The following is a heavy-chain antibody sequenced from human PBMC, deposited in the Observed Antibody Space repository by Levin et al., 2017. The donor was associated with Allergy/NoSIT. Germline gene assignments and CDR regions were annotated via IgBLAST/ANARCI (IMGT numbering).Heavy chain of an antibody. Sequence: GGSLRLSCAASGFTFSSYGMHWVRQAPGKGLEWVAVIWYDGSNKYYADSVKGRFTISRDNSKNTLYLQMNSLRAEDTAVYYCARDGGSSGWYWAYYFDYWGQGTLVTVSS. CDR3: ARDGGSSGWYWAYYFDY. CDR2: IWYDGSNK. J-gene: IGHJ4*02. V-gene: IGHV3-33*01. CDR1: GFTFSSYG. D-gene: IGHD6-19*01.